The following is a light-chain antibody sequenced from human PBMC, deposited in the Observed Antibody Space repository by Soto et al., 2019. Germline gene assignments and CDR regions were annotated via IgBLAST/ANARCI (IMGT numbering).Light chain of an antibody. Sequence: EIVLTQSPGTLSLSPGERATLSCRASQSVSHSYLAWYQQKPGQAPRLLIYGASSRASGIPDRFSGSGSGTDFTITIIRLEPEDFAVYYCQHYGSSPSDTFGQGTKLEIK. CDR1: QSVSHSY. CDR3: QHYGSSPSDT. CDR2: GAS. J-gene: IGKJ2*01. V-gene: IGKV3-20*01.